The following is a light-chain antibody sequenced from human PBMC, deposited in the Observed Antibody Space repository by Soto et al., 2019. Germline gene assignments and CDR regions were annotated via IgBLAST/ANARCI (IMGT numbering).Light chain of an antibody. Sequence: QSVLTQPASVSGSPGQSITISCTGTSSDVGGYNYVSWYQQHPGKAPKLMIYEVSNRPSGVSHRFSGSKSGNTASLTISRLQAEDEADYYCSSYASSSTYFGTGTKVTVL. CDR1: SSDVGGYNY. CDR3: SSYASSSTY. CDR2: EVS. J-gene: IGLJ1*01. V-gene: IGLV2-14*03.